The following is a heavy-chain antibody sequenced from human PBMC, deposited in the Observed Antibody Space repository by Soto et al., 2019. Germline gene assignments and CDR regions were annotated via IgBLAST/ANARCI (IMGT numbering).Heavy chain of an antibody. D-gene: IGHD2-21*02. CDR2: IGRRNDI. Sequence: GESLKISCEASGFSFSTYSMHWVRQAPGKGLEWVSSIGRRNDIYYADSVKGRFTISRDNAKNSVSLQMNSLRDEDTAVYYCAREETAWPLAYGLDVWGQGTTVTVSS. V-gene: IGHV3-21*01. CDR3: AREETAWPLAYGLDV. CDR1: GFSFSTYS. J-gene: IGHJ6*02.